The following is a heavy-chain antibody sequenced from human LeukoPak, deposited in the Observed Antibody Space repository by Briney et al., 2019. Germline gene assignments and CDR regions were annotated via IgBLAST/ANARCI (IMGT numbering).Heavy chain of an antibody. J-gene: IGHJ4*02. D-gene: IGHD3-22*01. V-gene: IGHV1-18*04. Sequence: GASVKVSCKASGYTFTSYYMHWVRQAPGQGLEWMGWISAYNGNTNYAQKLQGRVTMTTDTSTSTAYMELRSLRSDDTAVYYCARVGPYDSSGYYPLGYFDYWGQGTLVTVSS. CDR2: ISAYNGNT. CDR3: ARVGPYDSSGYYPLGYFDY. CDR1: GYTFTSYY.